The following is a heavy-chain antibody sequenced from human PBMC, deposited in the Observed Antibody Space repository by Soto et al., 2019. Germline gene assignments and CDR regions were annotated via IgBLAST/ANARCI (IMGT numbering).Heavy chain of an antibody. Sequence: EVQLVESGGGLVKPGGSLRLSCAASGFTFSSYSMNWVRQAPGKGLEWVSSISSSSSYIYYADSVKGRCTISRDNAKNSLHLQMISLRAADATAYYCARVGGYYYYYMDVWGKGTTVTVSS. CDR1: GFTFSSYS. V-gene: IGHV3-21*01. CDR3: ARVGGYYYYYMDV. D-gene: IGHD2-15*01. J-gene: IGHJ6*03. CDR2: ISSSSSYI.